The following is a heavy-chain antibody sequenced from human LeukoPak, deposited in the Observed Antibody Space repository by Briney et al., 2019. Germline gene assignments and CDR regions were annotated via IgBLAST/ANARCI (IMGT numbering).Heavy chain of an antibody. D-gene: IGHD4-17*01. Sequence: SETLSLTCTVSGGSISSSSYYWGWIRQPPGKGLEWIGSIYYSGSTYSNPSLKSRVTISVDTSKNQFSLKLSSVTAADTAVYYCARVVGFYGDYGGDAFDIWGQGTMVTVSS. J-gene: IGHJ3*02. CDR3: ARVVGFYGDYGGDAFDI. CDR2: IYYSGST. CDR1: GGSISSSSYY. V-gene: IGHV4-39*07.